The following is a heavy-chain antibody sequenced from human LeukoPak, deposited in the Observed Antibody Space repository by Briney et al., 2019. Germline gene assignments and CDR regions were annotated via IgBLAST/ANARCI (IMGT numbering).Heavy chain of an antibody. CDR1: GFTFSSYA. Sequence: GGSLRLSCAASGFTFSSYAMSWVRQAPGKGLEWVSIIIDSGDKTYYADSVKGRFTISRDNSKNTLYLQMNSLKTEDTAVYYCTTGLGYWGQGTLVTVSS. CDR3: TTGLGY. D-gene: IGHD6-19*01. V-gene: IGHV3-23*01. J-gene: IGHJ4*02. CDR2: IIDSGDKT.